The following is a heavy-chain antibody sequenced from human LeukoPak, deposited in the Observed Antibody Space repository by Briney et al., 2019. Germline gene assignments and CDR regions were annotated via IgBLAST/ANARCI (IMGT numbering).Heavy chain of an antibody. V-gene: IGHV3-33*06. D-gene: IGHD5/OR15-5a*01. J-gene: IGHJ4*02. CDR3: ANSVH. CDR2: IWYDGSNE. CDR1: GFAFSNYG. Sequence: GGSLRLSCAASGFAFSNYGMHWVRQAPGKGLEWVAVIWYDGSNEKYAESVKGRFTISRDNPKNTLYLQMDSLRAEDTAVYYCANSVHWGQGTLVTVSS.